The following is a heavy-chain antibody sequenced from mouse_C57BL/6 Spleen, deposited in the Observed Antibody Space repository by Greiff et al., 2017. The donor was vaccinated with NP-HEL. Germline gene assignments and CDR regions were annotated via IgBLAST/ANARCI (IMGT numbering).Heavy chain of an antibody. CDR1: GYAFTNYL. CDR2: INPGSGGT. CDR3: ARWVGYAMDY. Sequence: VQLQQSGAELVRPGTSVKVSCKASGYAFTNYLIEWVKQRPGQGLEWIGVINPGSGGTNYNEKFKGKATLTADKSSSTAYMQLSSLTSEDSAVYFCARWVGYAMDYWGQGTSVTVSS. J-gene: IGHJ4*01. V-gene: IGHV1-54*01. D-gene: IGHD1-1*01.